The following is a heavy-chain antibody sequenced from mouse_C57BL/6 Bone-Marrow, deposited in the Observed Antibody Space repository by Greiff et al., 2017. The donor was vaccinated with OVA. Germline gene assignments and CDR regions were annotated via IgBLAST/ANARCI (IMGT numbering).Heavy chain of an antibody. J-gene: IGHJ3*01. D-gene: IGHD2-1*01. CDR3: ARGGNYLFAY. CDR2: ISIGSSTI. Sequence: EVKLVESGGGLVKPGGSLKLPCAASGFTFSDYGMHWVRQAPEKGLEWVAYISIGSSTIYYADTVKGRFTISSDNAKHTLFLQMTSLRSEDTAMYYCARGGNYLFAYWGQGTLVTVSA. V-gene: IGHV5-17*01. CDR1: GFTFSDYG.